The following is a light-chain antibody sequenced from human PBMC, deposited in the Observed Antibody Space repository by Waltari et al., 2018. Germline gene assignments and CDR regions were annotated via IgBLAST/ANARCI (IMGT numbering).Light chain of an antibody. V-gene: IGKV1-27*01. CDR1: QAITNY. CDR2: GAS. Sequence: DIQMTQSPSSLSASIGDTVTITCRASQAITNYLAWYQQTPGKAPKLLIYGASTLQSGVPSRFSGRGFGTDFALTISSLQPEDVGVYYWQYYYRAPWTFGQGTRVEVK. J-gene: IGKJ1*01. CDR3: QYYYRAPWT.